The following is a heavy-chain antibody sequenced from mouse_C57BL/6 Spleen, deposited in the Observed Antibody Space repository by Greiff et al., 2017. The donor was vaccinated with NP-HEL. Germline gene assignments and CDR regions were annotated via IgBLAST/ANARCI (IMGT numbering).Heavy chain of an antibody. Sequence: VQLQQPGAELVRPGTSVKLSCKASGYTFTSYWMHWVKQRPGQGLEWIGVIDPSDSYTNYNQKFKGKATLTVDTSSSTAYMQLSSLTSEDSAVYYCARGHDYDGVDYWGQGTTLTVSS. CDR2: IDPSDSYT. D-gene: IGHD2-4*01. CDR3: ARGHDYDGVDY. CDR1: GYTFTSYW. V-gene: IGHV1-59*01. J-gene: IGHJ2*01.